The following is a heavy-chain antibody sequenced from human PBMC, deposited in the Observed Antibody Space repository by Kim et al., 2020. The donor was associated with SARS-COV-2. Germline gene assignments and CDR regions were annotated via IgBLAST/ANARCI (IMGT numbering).Heavy chain of an antibody. V-gene: IGHV1-3*01. CDR3: ARARVYYDSSGYFYYYGMDV. Sequence: ASVKVSCKASGYTFTSYAMHWVRQAPGQRLEWMGWINAGNGNTKYSQKFHGRVTITRDTSASTAYMELSSLRSEDTAVYYCARARVYYDSSGYFYYYGMDVWGQGTTVTVSS. CDR2: INAGNGNT. J-gene: IGHJ6*02. CDR1: GYTFTSYA. D-gene: IGHD3-22*01.